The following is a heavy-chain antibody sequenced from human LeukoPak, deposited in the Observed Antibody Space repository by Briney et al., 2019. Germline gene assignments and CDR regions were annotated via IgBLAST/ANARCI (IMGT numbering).Heavy chain of an antibody. CDR2: IRYDGSNK. CDR3: ANLDDSHYYDSSGYRERGIDY. Sequence: GGSLRLSCAASGFTFSSYGMHWVRQAPGKGLEWVAFIRYDGSNKYYADSVKGRFTISRDNSRNTLYLQMNSLRAEDTAVYYCANLDDSHYYDSSGYRERGIDYWGQGTLVTVSS. J-gene: IGHJ4*02. CDR1: GFTFSSYG. D-gene: IGHD3-22*01. V-gene: IGHV3-30*02.